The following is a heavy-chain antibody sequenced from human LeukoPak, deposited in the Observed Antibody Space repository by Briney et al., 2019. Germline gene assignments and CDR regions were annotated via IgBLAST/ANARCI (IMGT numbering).Heavy chain of an antibody. V-gene: IGHV1-69*08. Sequence: SVKVSCKASGGTLRSHIFSWVRQAPGQGLEGMGRITPIIDSAKYAQNFQDRVTITADTSTATIYMDLSSLTFEDTAVYFCTRVNLRGSQYNWFDPWGQGTLVTVPS. CDR2: ITPIIDSA. D-gene: IGHD1-26*01. CDR3: TRVNLRGSQYNWFDP. CDR1: GGTLRSHI. J-gene: IGHJ5*02.